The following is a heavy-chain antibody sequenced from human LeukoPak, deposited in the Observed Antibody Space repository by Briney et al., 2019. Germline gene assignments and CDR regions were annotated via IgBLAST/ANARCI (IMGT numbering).Heavy chain of an antibody. V-gene: IGHV3-49*05. CDR3: TRPYSSSWYSPEYFQH. CDR1: GFTFGDYA. CDR2: IRGKTFGGTT. J-gene: IGHJ1*01. Sequence: KPGRSLRLSCTASGFTFGDYAMSWFRQAPGKGLEWVGFIRGKTFGGTTEYAASVKGRFTISRDDSKSIAYLQMNSLKTEDTAVYYCTRPYSSSWYSPEYFQHWGQGTLVTVSS. D-gene: IGHD6-13*01.